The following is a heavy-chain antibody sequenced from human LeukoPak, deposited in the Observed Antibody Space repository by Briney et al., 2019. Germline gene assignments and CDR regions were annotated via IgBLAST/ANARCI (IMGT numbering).Heavy chain of an antibody. V-gene: IGHV3-30*18. CDR3: AKLGTATTEGVNWFDP. CDR1: GFTFSSYG. J-gene: IGHJ5*02. D-gene: IGHD4-17*01. CDR2: ISYDGSNK. Sequence: PGGSLRLSCAASGFTFSSYGMHWVRQAPGKGLEWVAVISYDGSNKYYADSVKGRFTISRDNSKNTLYLQMNSLRAEDTAVYYCAKLGTATTEGVNWFDPWGQGTLVTVSS.